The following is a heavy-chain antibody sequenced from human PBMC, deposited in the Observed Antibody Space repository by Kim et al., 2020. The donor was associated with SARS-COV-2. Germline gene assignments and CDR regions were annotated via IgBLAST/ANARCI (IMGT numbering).Heavy chain of an antibody. CDR3: ATGSPRWFRDAPDAFDI. V-gene: IGHV1-24*01. J-gene: IGHJ3*02. D-gene: IGHD3-10*01. Sequence: FQGRVTMTEDTSTDTAYMELSSLRSEDTAVYYCATGSPRWFRDAPDAFDIWGQGTMVTVSS.